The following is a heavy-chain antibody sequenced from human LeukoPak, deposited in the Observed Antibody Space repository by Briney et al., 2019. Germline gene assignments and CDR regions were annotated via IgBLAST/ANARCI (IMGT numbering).Heavy chain of an antibody. CDR2: VSGNGGST. D-gene: IGHD4/OR15-4a*01. Sequence: GGSLRLSCAASGFTFSSYAMSWVRQAPGKGLEWVSAVSGNGGSTNYADSVKGRFTISRDKSKNTLDLQMNSLRAEDTAVYYCAKGTMHDYWGQGTLVTVSA. CDR1: GFTFSSYA. V-gene: IGHV3-23*01. J-gene: IGHJ4*02. CDR3: AKGTMHDY.